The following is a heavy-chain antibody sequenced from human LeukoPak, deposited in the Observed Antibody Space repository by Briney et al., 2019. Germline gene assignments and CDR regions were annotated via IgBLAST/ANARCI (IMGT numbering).Heavy chain of an antibody. D-gene: IGHD2-2*01. CDR2: ISSSSSYI. Sequence: PGGSLRLSCAASGFTFSSYSMNWVRQAPAKGLEWVSSISSSSSYIYYADSVKGRFTISRDNAKNSLYLQMNSLRAEDTAVYYCARDLGYCSSTSCYYYYYYGMDVWGKGTTVTVSS. CDR3: ARDLGYCSSTSCYYYYYYGMDV. CDR1: GFTFSSYS. V-gene: IGHV3-21*01. J-gene: IGHJ6*04.